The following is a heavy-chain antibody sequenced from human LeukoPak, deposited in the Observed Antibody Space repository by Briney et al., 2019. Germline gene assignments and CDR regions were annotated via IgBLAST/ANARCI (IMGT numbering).Heavy chain of an antibody. J-gene: IGHJ4*02. D-gene: IGHD3-9*01. V-gene: IGHV3-23*01. CDR2: ISGSGGSA. CDR1: GFTFSSYA. CDR3: ARALTGLFYYFDY. Sequence: GGSLRLSCAASGFTFSSYAMNWVRQAPGKGLEWVSHISGSGGSAYYADSVKGRFTISRDNSKNTLYLQMNSLRAEDTAVYYCARALTGLFYYFDYWGQGTLVTVSS.